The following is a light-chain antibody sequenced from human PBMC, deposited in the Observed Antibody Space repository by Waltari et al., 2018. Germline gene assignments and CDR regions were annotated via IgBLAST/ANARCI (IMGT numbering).Light chain of an antibody. CDR1: SSNVGNNY. V-gene: IGLV1-47*01. J-gene: IGLJ3*02. CDR3: ATWDDSLNSWV. CDR2: KND. Sequence: QPVLTLPPSASGNPGQVVSFSCSGSSSNVGNNYVYWYQQLPGTAPKLLIYKNDQRPSGVPDRFFGSKSGTSASLVISGLRSEDEGHYTCATWDDSLNSWVFGGGTKLTIL.